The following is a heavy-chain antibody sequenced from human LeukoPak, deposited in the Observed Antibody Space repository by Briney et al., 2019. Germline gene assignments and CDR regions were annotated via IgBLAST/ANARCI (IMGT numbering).Heavy chain of an antibody. V-gene: IGHV1-46*01. J-gene: IGHJ6*02. CDR3: ARDQEIITGVLDYYGMDV. CDR2: INPSGGST. Sequence: VASVKVSCKASGYTFTSYYMHWVRQAPGQGLEWMGIINPSGGSTSYAQKLQGRVTMTRDTSTSTVYMELSSLRSEDTAVYYCARDQEIITGVLDYYGMDVWGQGTTVTVSS. CDR1: GYTFTSYY. D-gene: IGHD1-20*01.